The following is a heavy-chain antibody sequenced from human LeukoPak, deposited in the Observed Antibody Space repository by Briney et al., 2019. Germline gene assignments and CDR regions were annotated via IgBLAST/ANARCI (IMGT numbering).Heavy chain of an antibody. D-gene: IGHD6-13*01. CDR3: AKDPIAAAASRGHFDY. V-gene: IGHV3-23*01. Sequence: PGGSLRLSCAASGFTFSSYAMSWVRQAPGKGLEWVSAISGSGGSTYYADSVKGRFTISRDNSKNTLYLQMNSLRAEDTAVYYCAKDPIAAAASRGHFDYWGQGTLVTVSS. CDR1: GFTFSSYA. J-gene: IGHJ4*02. CDR2: ISGSGGST.